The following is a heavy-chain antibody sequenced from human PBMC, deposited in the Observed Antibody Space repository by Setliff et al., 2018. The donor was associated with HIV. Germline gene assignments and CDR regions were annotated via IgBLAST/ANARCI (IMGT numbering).Heavy chain of an antibody. CDR3: TRHSTDPWSLLDY. V-gene: IGHV3-11*01. D-gene: IGHD4-4*01. CDR1: GFTFRDHY. J-gene: IGHJ4*02. CDR2: ISSSGSTT. Sequence: PGGSLRLSCAASGFTFRDHYMTWIRQAPGKGLEWISYISSSGSTTYYADSVKGRFTISRDNTKNSLYLQMDSLKTEDTAVYYCTRHSTDPWSLLDYWGQGTLVTVSS.